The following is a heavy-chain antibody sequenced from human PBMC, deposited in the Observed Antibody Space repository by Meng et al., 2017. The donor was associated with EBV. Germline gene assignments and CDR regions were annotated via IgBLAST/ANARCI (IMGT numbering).Heavy chain of an antibody. V-gene: IGHV1-69*01. CDR2: FLPRLGAP. Sequence: QGELVPSAAWVKQPGASVKVSCKTSGGPFRYYAISWVRQAPGQGLEWLGGFLPRLGAPNYAQKFHGRVKITADESTSTHYMDLSSLRSEDTAIYYCASESGRGYTPDYWGQGTLVTVSS. CDR1: GGPFRYYA. J-gene: IGHJ4*02. CDR3: ASESGRGYTPDY. D-gene: IGHD3-10*01.